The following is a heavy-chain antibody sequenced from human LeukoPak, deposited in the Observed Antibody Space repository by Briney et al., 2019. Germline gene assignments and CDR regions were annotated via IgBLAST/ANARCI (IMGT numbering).Heavy chain of an antibody. D-gene: IGHD3-22*01. Sequence: GGSLRLSCAASGFTFSGYGIHWVRQAPGKGLEWVAIISSDASNKQYADSVRGRFTISRDNSKSTLYLQMNSLRAEDTAIYYCAGGNSGYYYPYFDYWGQGTLVTVSS. CDR3: AGGNSGYYYPYFDY. V-gene: IGHV3-30*03. J-gene: IGHJ4*02. CDR2: ISSDASNK. CDR1: GFTFSGYG.